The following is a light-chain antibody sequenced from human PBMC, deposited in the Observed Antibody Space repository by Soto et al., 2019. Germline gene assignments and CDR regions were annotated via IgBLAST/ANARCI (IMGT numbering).Light chain of an antibody. V-gene: IGLV2-14*03. CDR1: SSDIGGYNS. CDR2: DVT. J-gene: IGLJ2*01. Sequence: QSALTQPASVSGSPGQSITISCTGTSSDIGGYNSVSWYQHHPGKAPKLMIYDVTNRPSGVSNRFSGSKSGNTASLTISGLQAEDEADYYCSSYTSRSTLGVFGGGTKLTV. CDR3: SSYTSRSTLGV.